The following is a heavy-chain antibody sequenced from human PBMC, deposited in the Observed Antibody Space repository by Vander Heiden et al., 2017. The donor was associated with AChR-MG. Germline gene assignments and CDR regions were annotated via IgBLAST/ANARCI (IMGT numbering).Heavy chain of an antibody. CDR2: ISYDGSNK. CDR3: AKDDGDLGFDY. CDR1: GFTFSSYG. J-gene: IGHJ4*02. D-gene: IGHD4-17*01. V-gene: IGHV3-30*18. Sequence: QVQLVESGGGVVQPGRSLRLSCAASGFTFSSYGMHWVRQAPGKGLEWVAVISYDGSNKYYADSVKGRFTISRDNSKNTLYLQMNSLRAEDTAVYYCAKDDGDLGFDYWGQGTLVTVSS.